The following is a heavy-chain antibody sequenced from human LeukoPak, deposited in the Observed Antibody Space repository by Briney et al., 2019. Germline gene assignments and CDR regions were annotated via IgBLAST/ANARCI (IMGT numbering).Heavy chain of an antibody. CDR1: GGSFSGYY. CDR2: ISHSGST. D-gene: IGHD5-24*01. V-gene: IGHV4-34*01. Sequence: SETLSLTCAVYGGSFSGYYWSWIRQPPGKGLEWIGEISHSGSTNYNPSLKSRVTISVDTSKNQFSLKLSSVTAADTAVYYCASHRRDGYNFWGQGTLVTVSS. J-gene: IGHJ4*02. CDR3: ASHRRDGYNF.